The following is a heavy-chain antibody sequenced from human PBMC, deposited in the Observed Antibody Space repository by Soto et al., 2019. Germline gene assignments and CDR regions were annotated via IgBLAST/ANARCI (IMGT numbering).Heavy chain of an antibody. D-gene: IGHD6-19*01. CDR1: GGSFSGYY. Sequence: QVQLQQWGAGLLKPSETLSLTCAVYGGSFSGYYWSWIRQPPGKGLEWIGEINHSGSTNYNPSLKSRVTISVETSKNQFSLKLSSVTAADTDVYYCARGSSAGSVWFDPWGQGTLVTVSS. J-gene: IGHJ5*02. V-gene: IGHV4-34*01. CDR3: ARGSSAGSVWFDP. CDR2: INHSGST.